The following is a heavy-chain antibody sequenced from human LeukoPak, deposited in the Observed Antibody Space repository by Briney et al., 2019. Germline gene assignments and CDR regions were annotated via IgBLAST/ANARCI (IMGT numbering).Heavy chain of an antibody. CDR2: ISSTSSPI. Sequence: GVSVTLSCAPCVFTFSRYSMKWVRQAPGQERKWVSYISSTSSPIYYADSVKGRFTVSRDSAKNSLYLHMNSLRDEDTAAYYCARAAVEGYYYYGMDVWGQGTTVTVSS. CDR3: ARAAVEGYYYYGMDV. J-gene: IGHJ6*02. V-gene: IGHV3-48*02. CDR1: VFTFSRYS. D-gene: IGHD4-23*01.